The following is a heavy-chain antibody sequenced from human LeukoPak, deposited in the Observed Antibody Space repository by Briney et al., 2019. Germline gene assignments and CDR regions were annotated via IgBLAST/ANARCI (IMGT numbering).Heavy chain of an antibody. Sequence: GGSLRLSCAASGFTFSSYAMSWVRQAPGNGLEWVSAISGSGGSTYYADSVKGRFTISRDNSKNTLYLQMNSLRAEDTAVYYCAKESGYDLEETNWFDPWGQGTLVTVSS. D-gene: IGHD5-12*01. CDR3: AKESGYDLEETNWFDP. V-gene: IGHV3-23*01. J-gene: IGHJ5*02. CDR2: ISGSGGST. CDR1: GFTFSSYA.